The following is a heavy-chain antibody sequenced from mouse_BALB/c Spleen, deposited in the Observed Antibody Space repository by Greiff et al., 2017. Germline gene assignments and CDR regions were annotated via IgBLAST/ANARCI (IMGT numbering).Heavy chain of an antibody. Sequence: VQLQQSGPGLVKPSQSLSLTCTVTGYSITSDYAWNWIRQFPGNKLEWMGYISYSGSTSYNPSLKSRISITRDTSKNQFFLQLNSVTTEDTATYYCARSDRYDPWFAYWGQGTLVTVSA. V-gene: IGHV3-2*02. CDR1: GYSITSDYA. D-gene: IGHD2-14*01. J-gene: IGHJ3*01. CDR2: ISYSGST. CDR3: ARSDRYDPWFAY.